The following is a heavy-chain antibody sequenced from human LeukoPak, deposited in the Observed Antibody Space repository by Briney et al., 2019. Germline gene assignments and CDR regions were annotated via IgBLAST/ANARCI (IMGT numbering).Heavy chain of an antibody. J-gene: IGHJ5*01. Sequence: PGGSLRLSCAASGFTFSSYWMHWVRQAPGKGLVWVSRINSDGSTTSHADSVKGRFTISRDNAKNTLFLQMNSLRAGDTAVYYCARGGSSSWYGSWGQGTLVTVSS. CDR2: INSDGSTT. CDR1: GFTFSSYW. V-gene: IGHV3-74*01. D-gene: IGHD6-13*01. CDR3: ARGGSSSWYGS.